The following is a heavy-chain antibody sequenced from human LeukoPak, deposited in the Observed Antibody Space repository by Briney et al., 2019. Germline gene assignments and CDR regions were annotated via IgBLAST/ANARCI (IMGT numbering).Heavy chain of an antibody. D-gene: IGHD1-14*01. CDR1: GFTFNKYA. CDR2: ISGSGGST. Sequence: GGSLRLSCAASGFTFNKYAIHWVRQAPGKGLEWVSAISGSGGSTYYADSVKGRFTISRDNSKNTLYLQMNSLRAEDTAVYYCAKPARTDYADYWGQGTLVTVSS. V-gene: IGHV3-23*01. J-gene: IGHJ4*02. CDR3: AKPARTDYADY.